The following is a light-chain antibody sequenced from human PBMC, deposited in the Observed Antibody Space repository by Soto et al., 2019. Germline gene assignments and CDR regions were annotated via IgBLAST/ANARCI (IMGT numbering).Light chain of an antibody. CDR3: SSYTTSTSIIL. CDR1: SSDIGNYDF. CDR2: EVS. V-gene: IGLV2-14*01. J-gene: IGLJ2*01. Sequence: QSVLTQPASVSGSPGQSITISCTGTSSDIGNYDFVSWYQQVPGTAPKAMIYEVSSRPSGVSNRFSGSKSGNTASLTISGLQAEDEAYYYGSSYTTSTSIILFGGGTKLTVL.